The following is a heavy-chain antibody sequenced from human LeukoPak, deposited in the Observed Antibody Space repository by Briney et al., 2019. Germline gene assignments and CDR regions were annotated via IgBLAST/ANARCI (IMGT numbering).Heavy chain of an antibody. CDR1: GGTFSSYA. D-gene: IGHD1-14*01. Sequence: ASVKVSCKASGGTFSSYAISWVRQAPGQGLEWMGRIIPIFGIANYAQKFQGRVTITADKSTCTAYMELSSLRSEDTAVYYCARARKGPYAYYYYGMDVWGQGTTVTVSS. V-gene: IGHV1-69*04. J-gene: IGHJ6*02. CDR2: IIPIFGIA. CDR3: ARARKGPYAYYYYGMDV.